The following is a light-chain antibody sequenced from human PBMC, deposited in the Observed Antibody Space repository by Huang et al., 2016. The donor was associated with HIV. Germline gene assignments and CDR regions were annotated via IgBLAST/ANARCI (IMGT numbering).Light chain of an antibody. CDR3: QQYSSFPWT. Sequence: RASQSIGSWLAWYQQKPGKAPKLLIYKASSLESGVPSRFSGSGSGTEFTLTISSLQPDDFATFFFCQQYSSFPWTFGQGTKLESK. CDR2: KAS. J-gene: IGKJ2*02. CDR1: QSIGSW. V-gene: IGKV1-5*03.